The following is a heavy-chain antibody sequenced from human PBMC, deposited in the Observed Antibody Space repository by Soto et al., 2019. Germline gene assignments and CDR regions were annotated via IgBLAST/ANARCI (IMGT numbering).Heavy chain of an antibody. CDR3: ARGWATVTWFDP. V-gene: IGHV4-34*01. J-gene: IGHJ5*02. Sequence: SETLSLTCAVYGGSFSGYYWSWIRQPPGKGLEWIGEINHSGSTNYNPSLKSRVTISVDTSKNQFSLKLSSVTAADTAVYYCARGWATVTWFDPWGQGTLVTVSS. CDR1: GGSFSGYY. CDR2: INHSGST. D-gene: IGHD4-4*01.